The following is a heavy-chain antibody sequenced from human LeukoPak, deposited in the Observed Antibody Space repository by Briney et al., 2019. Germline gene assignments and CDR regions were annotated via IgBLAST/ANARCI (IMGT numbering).Heavy chain of an antibody. CDR3: VREGVPGTTDY. CDR1: GFIFSSYS. D-gene: IGHD6-19*01. Sequence: PGGSLRLSCAASGFIFSSYSMHWVRQAPGKGLESVSAISSNGGSTYYANSVRGRFTISRDNSKNTLYLQMGSLRAEDLAVYYCVREGVPGTTDYWGQGTLVTVSS. J-gene: IGHJ4*02. V-gene: IGHV3-64*01. CDR2: ISSNGGST.